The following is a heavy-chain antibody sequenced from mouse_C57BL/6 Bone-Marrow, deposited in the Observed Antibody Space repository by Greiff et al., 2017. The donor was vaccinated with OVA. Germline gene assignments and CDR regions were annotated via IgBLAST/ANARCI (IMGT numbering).Heavy chain of an antibody. Sequence: VQLKESGPELVKPGASVKISCKASGYTFTDYYMNWVKQSHGKSLEWIGDINPNNGGTSYNQKFKGKATLTVDKSSSTAYMELRSLTSEDSAVYYCARWGDGYFFDYWGQGTTLTVSS. CDR1: GYTFTDYY. J-gene: IGHJ2*01. CDR3: ARWGDGYFFDY. D-gene: IGHD2-3*01. V-gene: IGHV1-26*01. CDR2: INPNNGGT.